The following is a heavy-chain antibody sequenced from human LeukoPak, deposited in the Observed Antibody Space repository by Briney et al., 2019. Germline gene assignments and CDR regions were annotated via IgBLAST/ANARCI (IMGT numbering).Heavy chain of an antibody. CDR3: ARVRTRYCSDTTCYHNYYMDV. D-gene: IGHD2-15*01. CDR1: GASVSSGGYY. J-gene: IGHJ6*03. Sequence: SETLSLTCTVSGASVSSGGYYWSWLRQPPGKGLEWIGYIYYSGSTNYNPSLKSRVTISVDTSKNQFSLKLSSVTAADTAVYYCARVRTRYCSDTTCYHNYYMDVWGKGTTVTVSS. V-gene: IGHV4-61*08. CDR2: IYYSGST.